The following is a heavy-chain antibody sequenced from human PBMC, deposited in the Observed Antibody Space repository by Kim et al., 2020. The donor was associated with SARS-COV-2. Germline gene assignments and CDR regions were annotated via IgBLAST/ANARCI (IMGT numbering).Heavy chain of an antibody. V-gene: IGHV4-30-2*01. Sequence: SHKSRVTISVDRSKNQFSLKLSSVTAADTAVYYCARLATEQVGYYYMDVWGKGTTVTVSS. CDR3: ARLATEQVGYYYMDV. J-gene: IGHJ6*03. D-gene: IGHD2-15*01.